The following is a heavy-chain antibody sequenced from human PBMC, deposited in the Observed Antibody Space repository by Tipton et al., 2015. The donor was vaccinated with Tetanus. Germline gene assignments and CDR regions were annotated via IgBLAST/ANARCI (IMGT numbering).Heavy chain of an antibody. D-gene: IGHD6-6*01. CDR2: IYYSGST. CDR3: ARDQGGGRVVRLNWFDP. Sequence: LRLSCTVSGDSISRGSYFWNWIRQRPGKGPEWIGYIYYSGSTYYNPSLKSRVSMSVDTSKNQLSLNLTSVTAADTAMYYCARDQGGGRVVRLNWFDPWGQGTLVTVSS. J-gene: IGHJ5*02. V-gene: IGHV4-31*03. CDR1: GDSISRGSYF.